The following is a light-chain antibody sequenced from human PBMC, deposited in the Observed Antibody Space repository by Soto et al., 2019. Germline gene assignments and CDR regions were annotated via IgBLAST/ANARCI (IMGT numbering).Light chain of an antibody. CDR3: HQYNNWPLT. V-gene: IGKV3-15*01. Sequence: ERVMTQSPATLSVSPGERATLSCRASQSVNTNLAWYQQKPGQTPRLLIYGASTRATGIPARFSGSGSGTEFTLTISSLQSEDFAVYYCHQYNNWPLTFGPGTKADIK. CDR2: GAS. J-gene: IGKJ3*01. CDR1: QSVNTN.